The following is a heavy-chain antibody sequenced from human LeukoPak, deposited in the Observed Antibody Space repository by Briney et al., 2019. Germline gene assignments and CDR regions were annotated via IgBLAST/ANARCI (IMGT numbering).Heavy chain of an antibody. V-gene: IGHV1-69*10. Sequence: SVTVSCKASGGTFSSYTISWVRQAPGQGLEWMGGIIPILGIANYAQKFQGRVTITADKSTSTAYMELSSLRSEDTAVYYCARVMGHSGYERYYYYGMDVWGQGTTVTVSS. CDR2: IIPILGIA. CDR3: ARVMGHSGYERYYYYGMDV. CDR1: GGTFSSYT. J-gene: IGHJ6*02. D-gene: IGHD5-12*01.